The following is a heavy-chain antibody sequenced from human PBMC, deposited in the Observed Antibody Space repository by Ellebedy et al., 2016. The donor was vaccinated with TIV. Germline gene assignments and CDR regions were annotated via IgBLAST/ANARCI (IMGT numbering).Heavy chain of an antibody. CDR2: VKQDGTEK. J-gene: IGHJ4*02. Sequence: PGGSLRLSCEASGFTFTSYWMYWVRQAPGKGLEWVATVKQDGTEKFYVDSVKGRFTISRDNAKKSLYLQMNSLKTEDTAIYYCARDTTSDYWGQGALVTVSS. CDR1: GFTFTSYW. CDR3: ARDTTSDY. V-gene: IGHV3-7*03. D-gene: IGHD1-1*01.